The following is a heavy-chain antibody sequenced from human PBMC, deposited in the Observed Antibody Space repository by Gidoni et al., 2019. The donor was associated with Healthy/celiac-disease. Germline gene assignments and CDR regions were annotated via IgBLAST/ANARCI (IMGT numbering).Heavy chain of an antibody. D-gene: IGHD4-17*01. J-gene: IGHJ4*02. CDR2: IKSKTDGGTT. Sequence: EVQLVESGGGLVKPGGSLRLPCSASGFPFSNAWMSWVRQAPGEGLEWVGRIKSKTDGGTTDYAAPVKGRFTISRDDSKNTLYLQMNSLKTEDTAVYYCTTEIEPIYGGFDYWGQGTLVTVSS. CDR1: GFPFSNAW. V-gene: IGHV3-15*01. CDR3: TTEIEPIYGGFDY.